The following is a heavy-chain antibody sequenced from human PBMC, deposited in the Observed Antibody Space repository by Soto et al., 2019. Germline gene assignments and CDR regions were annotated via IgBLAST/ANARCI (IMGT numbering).Heavy chain of an antibody. Sequence: GTSVKVSCEASGDRFTSYGISWVRQAPGQGLEWMGWISAYNGNTNYAQKLQGRVTMTTVTSTSTAYMELRSLRSDDTAVYYCASWVCIGCSSTSDYHEYYYYGMDVWGQGTTVTVSS. V-gene: IGHV1-18*01. D-gene: IGHD2-2*01. CDR2: ISAYNGNT. CDR1: GDRFTSYG. J-gene: IGHJ6*02. CDR3: ASWVCIGCSSTSDYHEYYYYGMDV.